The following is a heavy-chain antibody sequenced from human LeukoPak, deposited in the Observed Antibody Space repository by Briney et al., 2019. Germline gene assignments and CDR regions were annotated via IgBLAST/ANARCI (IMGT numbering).Heavy chain of an antibody. CDR1: GGSISSNNW. J-gene: IGHJ3*02. D-gene: IGHD3-22*01. Sequence: PSGTLSLTCAVSGGSISSNNWWGWVRQPPGKGLEWIGEIYHSGSPNYNPSLKSRVAISVDKSRNQFSLKLSSVTAADTAVYYCARRNVAVVVDASDIWGQGTMVTVSS. V-gene: IGHV4-4*02. CDR2: IYHSGSP. CDR3: ARRNVAVVVDASDI.